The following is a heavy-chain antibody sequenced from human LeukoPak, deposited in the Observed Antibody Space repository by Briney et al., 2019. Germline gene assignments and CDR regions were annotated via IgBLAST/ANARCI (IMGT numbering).Heavy chain of an antibody. CDR1: GGSFSGYY. CDR3: ARGRRAYSSGATDC. V-gene: IGHV4-34*01. D-gene: IGHD6-19*01. Sequence: SETLSLTCAVYGGSFSGYYWSWIRQPPGKGLEWIGEINHSGSTNYNPSLTSRVTISVDTSKNQFSLKLSSVTAADTAVYYCARGRRAYSSGATDCWGQGTLVTVSS. J-gene: IGHJ4*02. CDR2: INHSGST.